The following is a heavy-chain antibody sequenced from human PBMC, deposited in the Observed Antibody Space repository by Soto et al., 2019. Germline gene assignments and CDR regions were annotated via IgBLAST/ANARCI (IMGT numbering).Heavy chain of an antibody. Sequence: SQTLSLTCAISGDSVSSNSAAWNWIRQSPSRGLEWLGRTYYRSKWYNDYAVSVKSRITINPDTSKNQFSLQLNSVTPEDTAVYYCARVRLVGGWFLDAFDIWGQGTMVTVSS. CDR3: ARVRLVGGWFLDAFDI. V-gene: IGHV6-1*01. J-gene: IGHJ3*02. CDR1: GDSVSSNSAA. CDR2: TYYRSKWYN. D-gene: IGHD6-19*01.